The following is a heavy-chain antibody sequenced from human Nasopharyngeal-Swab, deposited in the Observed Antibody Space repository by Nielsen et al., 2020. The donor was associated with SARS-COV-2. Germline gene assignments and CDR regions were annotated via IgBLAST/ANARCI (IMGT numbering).Heavy chain of an antibody. CDR2: IYPGDSDT. CDR3: ARIPSTLPDY. J-gene: IGHJ4*02. V-gene: IGHV5-51*01. D-gene: IGHD5/OR15-5a*01. Sequence: GGSLRLSCKGSGYSFTSYWIGWVRQMLGKGLEWMGIIYPGDSDTRYSPSFQGQVTISADKSISTAYLQWSSLKASDTAMYYCARIPSTLPDYWGQGTLVTVSS. CDR1: GYSFTSYW.